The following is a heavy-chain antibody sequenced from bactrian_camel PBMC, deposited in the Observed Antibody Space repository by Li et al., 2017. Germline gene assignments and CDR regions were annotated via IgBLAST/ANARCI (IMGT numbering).Heavy chain of an antibody. CDR3: AADPSLGHGGSWCFPLRTVFRS. CDR2: IDSDGST. D-gene: IGHD6*01. CDR1: GNRYNFAC. Sequence: VQLVESGGGSVQAGGSPRISCVASGNRYNFACMGWIRQAPGKEREAVASIDSDGSTDYTDSVLGRFTISQDNANNTLYLQMNNLKPEDTAMYYCAADPSLGHGGSWCFPLRTVFRSWGQGTQVTVS. J-gene: IGHJ6*01. V-gene: IGHV3S53*01.